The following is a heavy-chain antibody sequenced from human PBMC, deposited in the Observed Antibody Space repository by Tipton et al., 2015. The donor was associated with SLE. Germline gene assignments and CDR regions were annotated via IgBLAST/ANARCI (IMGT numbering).Heavy chain of an antibody. CDR2: ISSSGSTK. J-gene: IGHJ5*02. CDR3: ARVSRDDYNHSWFDP. CDR1: GFTFDDYA. D-gene: IGHD5-24*01. V-gene: IGHV3-48*01. Sequence: SLRLSCAASGFTFDDYAMHWVRQAPGKGLEWVSYISSSGSTKYYADSVKGRFTISRDNTKNTLFLQMNCLTAEDTAVYYCARVSRDDYNHSWFDPWGQGTLVTVSS.